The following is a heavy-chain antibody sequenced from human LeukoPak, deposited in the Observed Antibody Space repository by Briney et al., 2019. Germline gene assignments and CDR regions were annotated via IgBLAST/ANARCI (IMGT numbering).Heavy chain of an antibody. J-gene: IGHJ4*02. CDR3: VKEVIYSSWVSFDS. Sequence: PGGSLRLSCAASGFTFDAYSMHWVRQAPGEGLEWVSLIDRRGHRTFHADSVEGRFTISRDNSRNSLYLHMSSLRTEDTALYYCVKEVIYSSWVSFDSWGRGTLVTVSS. V-gene: IGHV3-43*01. CDR1: GFTFDAYS. CDR2: IDRRGHRT. D-gene: IGHD4-11*01.